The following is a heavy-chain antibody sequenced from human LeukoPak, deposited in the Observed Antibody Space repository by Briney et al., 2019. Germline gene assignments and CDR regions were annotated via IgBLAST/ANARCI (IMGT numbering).Heavy chain of an antibody. J-gene: IGHJ4*02. Sequence: SETLSLTCTVSGGSITTGTYYLTWIRQSAGKGLEWIGLIYPSGGTNYNPSLKSRLTISIDASKNQFSLKLSSVTAADTAVYYCAAGGAPDCSVGACYSLDSWGQGTLVPVSS. CDR3: AAGGAPDCSVGACYSLDS. CDR1: GGSITTGTYY. CDR2: IYPSGGT. D-gene: IGHD2-15*01. V-gene: IGHV4-61*02.